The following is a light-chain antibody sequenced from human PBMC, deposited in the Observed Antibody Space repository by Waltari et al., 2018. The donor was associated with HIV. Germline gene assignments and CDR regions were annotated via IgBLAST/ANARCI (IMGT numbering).Light chain of an antibody. CDR1: QRVSSLPNNRNC. J-gene: IGKJ2*01. CDR2: WTS. Sequence: DIVMTQSPDSLAVSLGERATIHCKSSQRVSSLPNNRNCLTWYQQRPGQSPKSLIYWTSTRESGVPDRFSVSGSGTGFTLTINNLQAEDVAVDYYQQHSLPYMYTFGQGTKVEIK. CDR3: QQHSLPYMYT. V-gene: IGKV4-1*01.